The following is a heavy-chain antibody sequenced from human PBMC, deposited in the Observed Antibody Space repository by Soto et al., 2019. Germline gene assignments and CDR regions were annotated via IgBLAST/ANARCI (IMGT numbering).Heavy chain of an antibody. CDR3: AVVAATAHFDL. Sequence: PGGSLRLSCAASGFTFTDHTLNWVRQAPGKGLEWVSSITCTNSYIYYAGSVKGRFTISRDNAKNTLFLQMNSLRPEDTAVYYCAVVAATAHFDLWGQGTLVTVSS. CDR1: GFTFTDHT. J-gene: IGHJ4*02. D-gene: IGHD2-15*01. V-gene: IGHV3-21*01. CDR2: ITCTNSYI.